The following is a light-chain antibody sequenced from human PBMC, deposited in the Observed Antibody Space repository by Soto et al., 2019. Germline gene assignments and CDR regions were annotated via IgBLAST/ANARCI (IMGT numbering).Light chain of an antibody. Sequence: QSALTQPASVSASPGQSITISCTGSDSDVGSYDLVSWYQQHPDKAPKLLIYEVTKRPSGVSNRFSGSKSDNTASLTISGLQAEDEADYYCSSYAGTSHYVVGTGTQFTVL. J-gene: IGLJ1*01. CDR3: SSYAGTSHYV. CDR2: EVT. CDR1: DSDVGSYDL. V-gene: IGLV2-23*02.